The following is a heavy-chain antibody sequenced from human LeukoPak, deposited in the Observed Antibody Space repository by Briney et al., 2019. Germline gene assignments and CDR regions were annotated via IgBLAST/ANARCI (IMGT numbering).Heavy chain of an antibody. D-gene: IGHD5-18*01. CDR2: IYRTGST. J-gene: IGHJ4*02. CDR3: ARVSYSGSSSLDC. V-gene: IGHV4-4*02. Sequence: GSLRLSCAASGFTFTSHKMNWVRQPPGKGLEWIGEIYRTGSTNYTPSLKSRVTMSVDKSKNQFSLRLNSVTAADTAVYYCARVSYSGSSSLDCWGQGTLVTVSS. CDR1: GFTFTSHKM.